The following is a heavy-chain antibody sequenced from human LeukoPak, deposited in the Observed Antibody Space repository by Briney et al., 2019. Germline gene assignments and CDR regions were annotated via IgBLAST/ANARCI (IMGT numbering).Heavy chain of an antibody. CDR2: VDPEDGET. Sequence: GASVKVSCKASGGTFSSYAISWVRQAPGQGLEWMGRVDPEDGETIYAEKFQGRVTITADTSTDTAYMELSSLRSEDTAVYYCARTWNWNYDYWGQGTLVTVSS. CDR3: ARTWNWNYDY. V-gene: IGHV1-69-2*01. J-gene: IGHJ4*02. D-gene: IGHD1-7*01. CDR1: GGTFSSYA.